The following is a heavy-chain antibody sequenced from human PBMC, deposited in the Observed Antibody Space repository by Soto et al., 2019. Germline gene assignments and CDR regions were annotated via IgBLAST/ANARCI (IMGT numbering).Heavy chain of an antibody. D-gene: IGHD3-10*01. V-gene: IGHV4-30-2*01. Sequence: QLQLQESGSGLVRPSQTLSVTSTVSGASIGSGSYSWNWIRQPPGKGLEWIGYLHHSGDTYFNPSLRRRVSISVDRSNNQFSLKLISVTAADTAVYYCARFPLWFGELDYWGQGALVTVSS. CDR2: LHHSGDT. CDR1: GASIGSGSYS. CDR3: ARFPLWFGELDY. J-gene: IGHJ4*02.